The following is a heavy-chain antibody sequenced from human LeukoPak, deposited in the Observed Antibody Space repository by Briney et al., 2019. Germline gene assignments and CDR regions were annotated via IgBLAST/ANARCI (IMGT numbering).Heavy chain of an antibody. CDR1: GGSITGYY. V-gene: IGHV4-59*13. Sequence: SETLTLTCTVSGGSITGYYWNWIRQPPGKGLEWIGFIYYSGSTNYNPSLKSRVAISVDRSKNQFSLKLSSVTAADTAVYYCARDRVGGATAAFDIWGQGTMVTASS. CDR3: ARDRVGGATAAFDI. D-gene: IGHD1-26*01. CDR2: IYYSGST. J-gene: IGHJ3*02.